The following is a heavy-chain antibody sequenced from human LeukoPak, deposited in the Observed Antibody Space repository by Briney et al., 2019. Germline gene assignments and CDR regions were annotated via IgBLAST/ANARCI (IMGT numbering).Heavy chain of an antibody. CDR3: AKRRTVDTAMVTHYYGMDV. D-gene: IGHD5-18*01. CDR2: ISYDGSDK. V-gene: IGHV3-30*18. Sequence: GRSLRLSCAASGFTFSSHGMHWVRQAPGEGLEWVAVISYDGSDKYYADSVKGRFTISRDNSKNTLYLQMNSLRAEDTAVYYCAKRRTVDTAMVTHYYGMDVWGRGTTVTVSS. J-gene: IGHJ6*02. CDR1: GFTFSSHG.